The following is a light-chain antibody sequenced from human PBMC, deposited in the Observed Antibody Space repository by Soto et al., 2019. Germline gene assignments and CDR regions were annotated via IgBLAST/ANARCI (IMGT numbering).Light chain of an antibody. J-gene: IGKJ5*01. CDR3: MQGLQNHPIT. V-gene: IGKV2-28*01. CDR1: QSLLHSNGHNY. Sequence: DIVMTQSPLSLPVTPGEPASISCRSSQSLLHSNGHNYLDWYLQKPGQSPQILIYLGSNRAAGVPEGFSGSGGGTDYTLEISRVEAEDVVVYYCMQGLQNHPITLGQGTRLEIK. CDR2: LGS.